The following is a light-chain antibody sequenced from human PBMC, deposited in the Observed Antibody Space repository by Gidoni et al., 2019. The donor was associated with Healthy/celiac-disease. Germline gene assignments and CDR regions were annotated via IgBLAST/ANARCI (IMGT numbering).Light chain of an antibody. CDR2: GAS. J-gene: IGKJ2*02. CDR3: QQYNNWPGT. Sequence: PGERATLSCRASQSVSSNLAWYQQKPGQAPRLLIYGASTRATGIPARFSGSGSGTEFTLTISSLQSEDFAVYYCQQYNNWPGTFGQXTKLEIK. V-gene: IGKV3-15*01. CDR1: QSVSSN.